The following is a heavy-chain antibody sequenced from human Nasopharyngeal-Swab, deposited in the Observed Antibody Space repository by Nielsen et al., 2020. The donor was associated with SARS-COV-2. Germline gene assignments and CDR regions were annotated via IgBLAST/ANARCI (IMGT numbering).Heavy chain of an antibody. CDR3: ERERREEGRDY. D-gene: IGHD3-10*01. J-gene: IGHJ4*02. CDR2: INAGNGNT. CDR1: GYTFTSYA. Sequence: ASVKVSCKASGYTFTSYAMHWVRQAPGQRLEWMGWINAGNGNTKYSQKFQGRVTITRDTSASTAYMELSSMRSEEKEVEEWERERREEGRDYWGQGTLVTVSS. V-gene: IGHV1-3*01.